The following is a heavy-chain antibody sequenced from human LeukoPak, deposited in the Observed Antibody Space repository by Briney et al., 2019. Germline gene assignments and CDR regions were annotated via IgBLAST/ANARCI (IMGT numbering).Heavy chain of an antibody. V-gene: IGHV3-23*01. CDR2: ISTSGAGT. D-gene: IGHD3-22*01. J-gene: IGHJ4*02. CDR1: GFTFSSCD. CDR3: AKGIYDGSGHNIDY. Sequence: PGRSLRLSCSASGFTFSSCDMNWVRQAPGKGPEWVSGISTSGAGTYYADSVKGRFAISRDNSKSTLYLQMNSLRVEDTAVYYCAKGIYDGSGHNIDYWGQGTLVTVSS.